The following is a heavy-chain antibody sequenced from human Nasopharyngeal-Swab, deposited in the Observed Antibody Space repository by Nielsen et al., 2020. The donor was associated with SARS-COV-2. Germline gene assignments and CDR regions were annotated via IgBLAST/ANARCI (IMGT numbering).Heavy chain of an antibody. CDR1: GFVFSGSA. CDR3: TTDYYFDY. Sequence: GGSLRLSCAASGFVFSGSAIHWVRQASGKGLEWVGRIGDKAHNYATTYAASVEGRFTISRDDSKNTAFLQMDSLNTEDTALYYCTTDYYFDYWGQGTLVTVSS. J-gene: IGHJ4*02. CDR2: IGDKAHNYAT. V-gene: IGHV3-73*01. D-gene: IGHD4/OR15-4a*01.